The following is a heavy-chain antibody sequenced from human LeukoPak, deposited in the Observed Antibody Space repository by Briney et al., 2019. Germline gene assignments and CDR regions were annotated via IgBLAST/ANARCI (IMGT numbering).Heavy chain of an antibody. J-gene: IGHJ3*02. Sequence: ASVKVSCKASGYTFTGYYMHWVRQAPGQGLEWMGWINPNSGGTNYAQKFQGRVTMTRDTSISTAYMELSRLRSDDTAVYYCARDTEYYYGSGRYRDDAFDIWGQGTMVTVSS. CDR2: INPNSGGT. CDR1: GYTFTGYY. CDR3: ARDTEYYYGSGRYRDDAFDI. V-gene: IGHV1-2*02. D-gene: IGHD3-10*01.